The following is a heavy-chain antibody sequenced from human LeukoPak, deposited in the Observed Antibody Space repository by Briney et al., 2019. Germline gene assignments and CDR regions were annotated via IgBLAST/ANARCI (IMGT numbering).Heavy chain of an antibody. J-gene: IGHJ4*02. D-gene: IGHD3-3*01. Sequence: GASVKVSCKASGYTFTSYDINWVRQATGQGLEWMGWMNPNSGNTGYAQKFQGRVTMTRNTSISTAYMELSSLRSEDTAVYYCARGPPCDFWSGYPAFDYWGQGTLVTVSS. V-gene: IGHV1-8*01. CDR2: MNPNSGNT. CDR3: ARGPPCDFWSGYPAFDY. CDR1: GYTFTSYD.